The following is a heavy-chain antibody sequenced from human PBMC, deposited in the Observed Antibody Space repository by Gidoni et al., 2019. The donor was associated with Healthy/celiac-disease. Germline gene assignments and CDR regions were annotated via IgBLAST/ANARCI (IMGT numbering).Heavy chain of an antibody. Sequence: QVQLVESGGGVVQPGRSLRLSCAASGFTFSSYAMHWVRQAPGKGLEWVAVISYDGSNKYYADSVKGRFTISRDNSKNTLYLQMNSLRAEYTAVYYCARDSYGSGSSYLDIWGQGTMVTVSS. V-gene: IGHV3-30-3*01. CDR3: ARDSYGSGSSYLDI. CDR1: GFTFSSYA. J-gene: IGHJ3*02. CDR2: ISYDGSNK. D-gene: IGHD3-10*01.